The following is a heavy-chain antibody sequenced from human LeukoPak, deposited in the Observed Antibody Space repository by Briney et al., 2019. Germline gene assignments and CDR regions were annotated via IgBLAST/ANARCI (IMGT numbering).Heavy chain of an antibody. D-gene: IGHD1-26*01. V-gene: IGHV4-30-2*01. Sequence: SQTLSLTCTVSGGSISSGGYYWSWNRQPPGKGLEWIGYIYHSGSTYYNPSLKSRVTISVDTSKNQFSLKLSSVTAADTAVYYCARGNVWGNSGSYLRGAFDIWGQGTMVTVSS. CDR2: IYHSGST. J-gene: IGHJ3*02. CDR3: ARGNVWGNSGSYLRGAFDI. CDR1: GGSISSGGYY.